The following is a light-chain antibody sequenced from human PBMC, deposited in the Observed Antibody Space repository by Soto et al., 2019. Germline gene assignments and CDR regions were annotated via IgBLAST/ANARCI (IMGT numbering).Light chain of an antibody. CDR3: VTWDDSLNGVV. CDR1: SSNIGSNP. Sequence: QSVLTQPPSASGTPGQKVTISCSGSSSNIGSNPVNWYQQLPGTAPKLLIYSNNQRPSRVPDRFSGSKSGTSASLAISGLQSEDEADYYCVTWDDSLNGVVFGGGTKLTVL. V-gene: IGLV1-44*01. J-gene: IGLJ2*01. CDR2: SNN.